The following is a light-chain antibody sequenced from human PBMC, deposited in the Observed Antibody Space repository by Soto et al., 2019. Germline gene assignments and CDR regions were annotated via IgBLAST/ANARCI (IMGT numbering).Light chain of an antibody. CDR1: QTVSSTY. Sequence: EIVLTQSPDTLSLSPGERATLSCRASQTVSSTYLAWYQHKPGQAPRLLIYGASSRATGIPDRFSGSGSGTDFTLTISRLEPEDFAVYYCQQHGSSPYTFGLGTKLEIK. V-gene: IGKV3-20*01. CDR2: GAS. J-gene: IGKJ2*01. CDR3: QQHGSSPYT.